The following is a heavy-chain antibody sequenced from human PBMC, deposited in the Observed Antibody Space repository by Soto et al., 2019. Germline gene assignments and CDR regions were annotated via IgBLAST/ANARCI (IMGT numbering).Heavy chain of an antibody. CDR1: GFTFGSCA. J-gene: IGHJ5*02. CDR3: AKADWNDGGHWFEP. D-gene: IGHD1-1*01. CDR2: IRGSGGST. Sequence: PGWSLRLSCAASGFTFGSCAMSWVRQAPGRGREGGSAIRGSGGSTYYGDSVKGRFTISTDHYQKTLYLQMNSLRAEDTAVYYCAKADWNDGGHWFEPWGQGT. V-gene: IGHV3-23*01.